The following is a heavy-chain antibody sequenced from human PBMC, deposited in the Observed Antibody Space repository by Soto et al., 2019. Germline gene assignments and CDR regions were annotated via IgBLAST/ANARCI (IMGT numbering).Heavy chain of an antibody. Sequence: GGSLRLSCAASGFTVSSNYMSWVRQAPGKGLEWVSVIYSGGSTYYADSVKGRFTISRDNSKNTLYLQMNSLRAEDTAVYYCATKREGNCSSTSCYVYYYYMDVWGKGTTVTVSS. CDR1: GFTVSSNY. V-gene: IGHV3-66*01. J-gene: IGHJ6*03. CDR3: ATKREGNCSSTSCYVYYYYMDV. CDR2: IYSGGST. D-gene: IGHD2-2*01.